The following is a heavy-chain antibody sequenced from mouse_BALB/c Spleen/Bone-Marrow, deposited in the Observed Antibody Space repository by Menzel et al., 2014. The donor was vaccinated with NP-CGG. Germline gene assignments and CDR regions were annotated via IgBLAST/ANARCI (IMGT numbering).Heavy chain of an antibody. CDR2: INPSNGGT. D-gene: IGHD1-1*01. V-gene: IGHV1S81*02. CDR1: GYTFSSYY. J-gene: IGHJ1*01. CDR3: TRSNYGYWYFDV. Sequence: VQLQQSGAELVKPGASVKLSCKASGYTFSSYYMYWVKQRPGQGLEWIGEINPSNGGTKFNEKFKSKATLTVDKSSSTAYVQLSSLTPEDSAVYYCTRSNYGYWYFDVWGAGTTVTVSS.